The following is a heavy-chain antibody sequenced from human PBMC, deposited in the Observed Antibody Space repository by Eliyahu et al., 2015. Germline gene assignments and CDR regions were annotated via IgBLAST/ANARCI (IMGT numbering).Heavy chain of an antibody. D-gene: IGHD3-3*01. CDR3: ATRWSGYEYYFDY. V-gene: IGHV4-34*01. CDR2: INHSGST. Sequence: QVQLQQWGAGLLKPSETLSLTCAXXGGSFSGYYWSWIRQPPGXGLEWIGEINHSGSTNYXPXLKSRVTISVDTSKNQFSLKLSSVTAADTAVYYCATRWSGYEYYFDYWGQGTLVTVSS. J-gene: IGHJ4*02. CDR1: GGSFSGYY.